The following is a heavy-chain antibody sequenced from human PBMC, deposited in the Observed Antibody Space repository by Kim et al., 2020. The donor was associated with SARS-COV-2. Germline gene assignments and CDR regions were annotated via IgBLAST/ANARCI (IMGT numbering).Heavy chain of an antibody. CDR2: IYSNGAT. CDR1: GGSIRKNLYY. CDR3: AGASTDSLFDN. Sequence: SETLSLTCIVSGGSIRKNLYYWGWIRQSPGKGLEWIGTIYSNGATYSNPSLKSRVTLSIDTANNQFSLRLSSVNTADTAIYYCAGASTDSLFDNWRQGPQVPLSS. J-gene: IGHJ4*02. D-gene: IGHD2-2*01. V-gene: IGHV4-39*07.